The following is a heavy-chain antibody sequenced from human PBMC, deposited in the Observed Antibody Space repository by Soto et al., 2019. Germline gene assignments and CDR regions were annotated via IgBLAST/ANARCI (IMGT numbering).Heavy chain of an antibody. V-gene: IGHV3-7*01. CDR3: ASGVGWVFAL. Sequence: PGGSLRLSCSASGFNFNQYWMSWVRQAQGKGLEWVANVKQDGGEKNYVDSVRGRFTISRENTRNSLYLQMDSLRVEDTAQYYCASGVGWVFALGGKGTLVPVPS. D-gene: IGHD6-19*01. J-gene: IGHJ4*02. CDR1: GFNFNQYW. CDR2: VKQDGGEK.